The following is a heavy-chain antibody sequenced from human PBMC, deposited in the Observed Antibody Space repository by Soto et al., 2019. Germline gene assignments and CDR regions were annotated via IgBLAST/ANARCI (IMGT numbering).Heavy chain of an antibody. V-gene: IGHV1-58*01. D-gene: IGHD1-26*01. CDR1: GFTFTSSA. CDR3: AKSPGWELLPFDY. Sequence: QMQLVQSGPEVKKPGTSVKVSCKASGFTFTSSAVQWVRQARGQRLEWIGWIVVGSGNTNYAQKFQERVTITRDMSTSTAYMELSSLRSEDTAVYYCAKSPGWELLPFDYWGQGTLVTVSS. CDR2: IVVGSGNT. J-gene: IGHJ4*02.